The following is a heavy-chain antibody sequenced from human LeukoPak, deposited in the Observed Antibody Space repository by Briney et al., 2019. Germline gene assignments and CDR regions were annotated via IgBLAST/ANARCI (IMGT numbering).Heavy chain of an antibody. V-gene: IGHV1-2*02. CDR3: ARGDCSGVSCYSVDS. CDR1: GYIFTASY. Sequence: ASVKVSCKASGYIFTASYIHWVRQAPRQGLEWMGWINPNIGGTIFAKKFQGRVTLTRDTSITTTYLELTGLRSDDTAVYFCARGDCSGVSCYSVDSWGQGTLVTVSS. J-gene: IGHJ4*02. D-gene: IGHD2-15*01. CDR2: INPNIGGT.